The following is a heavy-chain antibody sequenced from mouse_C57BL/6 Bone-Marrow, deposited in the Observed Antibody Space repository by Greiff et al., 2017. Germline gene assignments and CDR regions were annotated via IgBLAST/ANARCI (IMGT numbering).Heavy chain of an antibody. D-gene: IGHD1-1*01. V-gene: IGHV1-55*01. CDR1: GYTFTSYW. Sequence: QVQLQQPGAELVKPGASVKMSCKASGYTFTSYWITWVKQRPGQGLEWIGDIYPGSGSTNYNEKFKSKATLTVDTSSSTAYMQLSSLTSEDCAVYYCARSPYYYGSLYYFDYWGQGTTLTVSS. J-gene: IGHJ2*01. CDR3: ARSPYYYGSLYYFDY. CDR2: IYPGSGST.